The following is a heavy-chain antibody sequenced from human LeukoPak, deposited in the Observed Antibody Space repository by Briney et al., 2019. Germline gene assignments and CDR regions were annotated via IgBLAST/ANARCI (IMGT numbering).Heavy chain of an antibody. CDR3: AKDMAYGSGSYYDG. D-gene: IGHD3-10*01. CDR1: GFSFNTHA. V-gene: IGHV3-23*01. J-gene: IGHJ4*02. Sequence: GGSLRLSCATSGFSFNTHAMTWVRQAPGKGPEWVSSISGSDDSTYYADSMKGRFTISRDNAKNSLYLQMNSLRAEDTALYYCAKDMAYGSGSYYDGWGQGTLVTVSS. CDR2: ISGSDDST.